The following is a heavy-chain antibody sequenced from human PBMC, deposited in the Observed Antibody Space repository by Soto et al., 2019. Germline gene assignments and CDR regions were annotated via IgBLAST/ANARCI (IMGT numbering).Heavy chain of an antibody. CDR3: ATGMGFWNSFDVF. J-gene: IGHJ4*02. Sequence: GGSLRLSCAASGFTFSSDAMHWVRQAPGKGLEWVAVISYDGSIKYYADSVRGRFTISRDNSKDTLYLQMNSLRVEDTAVYYCATGMGFWNSFDVFWGQGTLVTVSS. CDR2: ISYDGSIK. V-gene: IGHV3-30-3*01. D-gene: IGHD3-3*01. CDR1: GFTFSSDA.